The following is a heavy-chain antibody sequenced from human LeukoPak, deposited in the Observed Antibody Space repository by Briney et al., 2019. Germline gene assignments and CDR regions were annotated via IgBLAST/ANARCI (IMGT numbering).Heavy chain of an antibody. J-gene: IGHJ3*02. CDR2: INPNSGGT. CDR1: GYTFTGYY. CDR3: ARSSSGYFLDAFDI. D-gene: IGHD3-22*01. Sequence: ASVKVSCKASGYTFTGYYMHWVRQAPRQGLEWMGWINPNSGGTNYAQKFQGRVTMTRDTSISTAYMELSRLRSDDTAVYYCARSSSGYFLDAFDIWGQGTMVTVSS. V-gene: IGHV1-2*02.